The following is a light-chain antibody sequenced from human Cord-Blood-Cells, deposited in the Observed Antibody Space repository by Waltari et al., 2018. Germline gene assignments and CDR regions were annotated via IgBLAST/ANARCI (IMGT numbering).Light chain of an antibody. Sequence: QSALTQPRSVSGSPGQSVTISCTGTSSDVGGYIYVSWYQQHPGKAPKIMIYDVSKRPCGVPDRLSGSESGNTASLPICGLQAEEEADYYCCSYAGSYTCHVVFGGGTKLTVL. J-gene: IGLJ2*01. V-gene: IGLV2-11*01. CDR3: CSYAGSYTCHVV. CDR1: SSDVGGYIY. CDR2: DVS.